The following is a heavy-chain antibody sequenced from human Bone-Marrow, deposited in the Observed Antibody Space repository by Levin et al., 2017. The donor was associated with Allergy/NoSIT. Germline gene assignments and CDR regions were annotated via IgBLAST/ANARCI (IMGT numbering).Heavy chain of an antibody. CDR3: AKVYGSGKFGYYYYYYMDV. CDR1: GFTFSSYG. CDR2: ISYDGSNK. Sequence: GESLKISCAASGFTFSSYGMHWVRQAPGKGLEWVAVISYDGSNKYYADSVKGRFTISRDNSKNTLYLQMNSLRAEDTAVYYCAKVYGSGKFGYYYYYYMDVWGKGTTVTVSS. J-gene: IGHJ6*03. D-gene: IGHD3-10*01. V-gene: IGHV3-30*18.